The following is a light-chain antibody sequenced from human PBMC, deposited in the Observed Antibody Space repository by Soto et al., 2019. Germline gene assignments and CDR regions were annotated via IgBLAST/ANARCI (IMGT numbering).Light chain of an antibody. J-gene: IGKJ1*01. CDR1: RGVSANY. V-gene: IGKV3-20*01. Sequence: ENLLTQSPGTLSLSPGEGATLSCRASRGVSANYLAWYQQKPGQAPTLLIYGASIRAAGIPDRFSGSGSGTDLPLTIRRLEPDDFAVYYCQQYGSSPRTFGQGTKVDI. CDR3: QQYGSSPRT. CDR2: GAS.